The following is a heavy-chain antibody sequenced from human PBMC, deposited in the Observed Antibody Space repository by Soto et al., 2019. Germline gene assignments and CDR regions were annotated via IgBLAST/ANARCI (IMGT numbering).Heavy chain of an antibody. V-gene: IGHV3-23*01. CDR2: ISGSGGST. J-gene: IGHJ4*02. CDR3: AKDPTELLSFDY. Sequence: QPGGSLRLSCAASGFTFSSYAMSWVRQAPGKGLEWVSAISGSGGSTYYADSVKGRFTISRDNSKNTLYLQMNSLGAEDTAVYYCAKDPTELLSFDYWGQGTLVTVSS. CDR1: GFTFSSYA. D-gene: IGHD1-26*01.